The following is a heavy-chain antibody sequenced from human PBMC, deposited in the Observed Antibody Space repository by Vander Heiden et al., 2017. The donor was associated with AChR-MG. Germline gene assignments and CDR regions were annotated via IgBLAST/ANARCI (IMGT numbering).Heavy chain of an antibody. CDR3: AKDVRYYYDSSGFWFDP. Sequence: EVQLVESGGGLVQPGRSLSLSCAASGFTFDDYPMHWVRQAPGKGLEWVSGISWNSGSIGYADSVKGRFTISRDNAKNSLYLQMNSLRAEDTALYYCAKDVRYYYDSSGFWFDPWGQGTLVTVSS. CDR1: GFTFDDYP. D-gene: IGHD3-22*01. CDR2: ISWNSGSI. J-gene: IGHJ5*02. V-gene: IGHV3-9*01.